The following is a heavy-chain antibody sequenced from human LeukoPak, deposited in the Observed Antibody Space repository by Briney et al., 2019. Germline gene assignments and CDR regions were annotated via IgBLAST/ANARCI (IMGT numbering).Heavy chain of an antibody. CDR3: AKGXXXXXSFDN. Sequence: GGSLRLSCAAAGLTFSNYGMHWVRQAPGKGLQWVAYIRYDGRNKYSADSVKGRFTIYRDNSKSTLYLQMNSLRPEDTAVYYCAKGXXXXXSFDNWGQGTLVTVSS. CDR2: IRYDGRNK. CDR1: GLTFSNYG. V-gene: IGHV3-30*02. J-gene: IGHJ4*02.